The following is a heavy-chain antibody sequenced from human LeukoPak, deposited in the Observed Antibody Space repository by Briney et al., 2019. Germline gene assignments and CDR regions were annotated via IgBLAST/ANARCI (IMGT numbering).Heavy chain of an antibody. CDR1: SGSISSGGYS. J-gene: IGHJ4*02. CDR2: IYHSGNT. V-gene: IGHV4-30-2*01. D-gene: IGHD2-2*01. CDR3: ASAHCTSTSCYFRPPPLDY. Sequence: NPSQTLSLTCAVSSGSISSGGYSWSWIRQPPGKGLEWIGYIYHSGNTYYNPSLKSRVTISVDSSKNQFSLKLSSVTAADTAVYYCASAHCTSTSCYFRPPPLDYWGQGTLVTVSS.